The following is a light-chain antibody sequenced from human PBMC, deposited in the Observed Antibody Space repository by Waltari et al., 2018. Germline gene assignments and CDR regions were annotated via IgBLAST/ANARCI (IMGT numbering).Light chain of an antibody. CDR1: QGVASSY. CDR3: QQSETTPWT. Sequence: DFQMTQSPSSLSASVGDRVTITCRASQGVASSYLHWYEQKQGKAPKVLVYATSNLKSGGPSRFSGSGSRTDFTLTINSLQPEDFATYYCQQSETTPWTFGQGTKVEI. V-gene: IGKV1-39*01. J-gene: IGKJ1*01. CDR2: ATS.